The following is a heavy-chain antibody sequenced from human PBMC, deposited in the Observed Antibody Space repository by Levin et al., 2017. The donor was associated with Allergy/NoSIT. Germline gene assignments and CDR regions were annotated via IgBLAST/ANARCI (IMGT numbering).Heavy chain of an antibody. CDR1: GYTFTSYA. J-gene: IGHJ4*02. CDR3: ARDLLDYDYIWGSYRYTEGLDY. CDR2: INTNTGNP. D-gene: IGHD3-16*02. Sequence: ASVKVSCNASGYTFTSYAMNWVRQAPGQGLEWMGWINTNTGNPTYAQGFTGRFVFSLDTSVSTAYLQISSLKAEDTAVYYCARDLLDYDYIWGSYRYTEGLDYWGQGTLVTVSS. V-gene: IGHV7-4-1*02.